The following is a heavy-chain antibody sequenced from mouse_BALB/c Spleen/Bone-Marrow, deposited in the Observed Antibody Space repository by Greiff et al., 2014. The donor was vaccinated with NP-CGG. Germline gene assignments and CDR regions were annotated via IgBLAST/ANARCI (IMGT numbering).Heavy chain of an antibody. CDR3: ARYYRYDY. V-gene: IGHV1-9*01. D-gene: IGHD2-14*01. CDR1: GYSFSSYW. CDR2: ILPGSGST. J-gene: IGHJ2*01. Sequence: QVQLQQSGAELMKPGASVKISCKATGYSFSSYWIEWVKQRPGHGLEWIGEILPGSGSTYYNEKFKGKATFTADTSSNTAYMQLSSRTSEYSAGYYCARYYRYDYWGQGTTLTVSS.